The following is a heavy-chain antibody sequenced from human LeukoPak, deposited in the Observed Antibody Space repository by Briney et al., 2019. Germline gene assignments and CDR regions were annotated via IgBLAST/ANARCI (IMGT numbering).Heavy chain of an antibody. Sequence: SETLSLTCTVSGGSINTGGYYRSWIRQHPGKGLEWIGYIYYSGSTYYSPSLESRLTISVDTSQNHFSLKLSSVTAADTAIYYCARGGSGSYGVYYYMDVWGKGTTVTVSS. V-gene: IGHV4-31*03. CDR2: IYYSGST. J-gene: IGHJ6*03. CDR3: ARGGSGSYGVYYYMDV. D-gene: IGHD3-10*01. CDR1: GGSINTGGYY.